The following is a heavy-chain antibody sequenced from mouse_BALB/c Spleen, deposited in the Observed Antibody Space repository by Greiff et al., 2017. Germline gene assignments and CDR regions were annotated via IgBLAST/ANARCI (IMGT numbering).Heavy chain of an antibody. D-gene: IGHD2-4*01. CDR3: ARVTSTMIIAY. J-gene: IGHJ3*01. V-gene: IGHV2-6-7*01. CDR1: GFSLTGYG. Sequence: QVQLQQSGPGLVAPSQSLSITCTVSGFSLTGYGVNWVRQPPGKGLEWLGMIWGDGSTDYNTALQSRLSISKDNSKSQVFLKMNSLQTDDTARYYCARVTSTMIIAYWGQGTLVTVSA. CDR2: IWGDGST.